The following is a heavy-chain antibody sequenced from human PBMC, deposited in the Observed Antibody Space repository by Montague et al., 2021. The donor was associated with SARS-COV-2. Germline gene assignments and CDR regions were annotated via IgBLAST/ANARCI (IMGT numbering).Heavy chain of an antibody. J-gene: IGHJ6*02. CDR3: ARESGYSSGWRYYYGMDV. D-gene: IGHD6-19*01. CDR1: GGSISNYY. Sequence: SETLSLTCTVSGGSISNYYWTWIRQPAGKGLEWIGRLYTCGSTTYNPSLKSRVTMSVDTSKNQFSLNVTSVTAADTAIYYCARESGYSSGWRYYYGMDVWGQGPTVTGS. CDR2: LYTCGST. V-gene: IGHV4-4*07.